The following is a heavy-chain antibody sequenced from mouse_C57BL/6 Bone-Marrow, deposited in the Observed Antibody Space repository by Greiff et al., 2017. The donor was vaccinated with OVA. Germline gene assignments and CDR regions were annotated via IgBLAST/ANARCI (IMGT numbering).Heavy chain of an antibody. CDR3: ARGGSSPYWYFDV. D-gene: IGHD1-1*01. J-gene: IGHJ1*03. CDR1: GFTFSDYG. CDR2: ISSGSSTI. Sequence: EVMLVESGGGLVKPGGSLKLSCAASGFTFSDYGMHWVRQAPEKGLEWVAYISSGSSTIYYADTVKGRFTISRDNAKNTLFLQMTSLRSEDTAMYYCARGGSSPYWYFDVWGTGTTFTVSS. V-gene: IGHV5-17*01.